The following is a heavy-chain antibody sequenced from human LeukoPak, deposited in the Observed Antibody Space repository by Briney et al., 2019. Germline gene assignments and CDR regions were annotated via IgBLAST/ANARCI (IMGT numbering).Heavy chain of an antibody. CDR1: GFTFSSYG. V-gene: IGHV3-30*19. CDR2: VSYDGSYK. D-gene: IGHD1-1*01. J-gene: IGHJ4*02. CDR3: ARAPGYGAAYYFDY. Sequence: PGGSLRLSCVASGFTFSSYGMHWVRQAPGKGLEWVAVVSYDGSYKYYADSVKGRFTISRDNSKNTLYLQMNSLRAEDTAVYYCARAPGYGAAYYFDYWGQGTLVTVSS.